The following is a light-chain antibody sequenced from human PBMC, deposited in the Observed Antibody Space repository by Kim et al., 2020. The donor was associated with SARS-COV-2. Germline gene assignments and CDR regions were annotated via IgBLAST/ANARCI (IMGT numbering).Light chain of an antibody. Sequence: PSVSVAPGKTARITCGGNNIGSKSVHWYQQKPGQAPVLVIYYDSDRPSGIPERFSGSNSGNTATLTISRVEAGDEADYYCQVWDVVFGGGTQLTVL. CDR1: NIGSKS. CDR3: QVWDVV. J-gene: IGLJ2*01. V-gene: IGLV3-21*04. CDR2: YDS.